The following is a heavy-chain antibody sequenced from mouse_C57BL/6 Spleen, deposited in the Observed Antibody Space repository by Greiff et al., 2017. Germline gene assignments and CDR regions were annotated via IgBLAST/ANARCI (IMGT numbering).Heavy chain of an antibody. Sequence: VQLQQSGPELVKPGASVKISCKASGYTFTDYYMNWVKQSHGKSLEWIGDINPNNGGTSYNQKFKGKATLTVDKSSSTAYMELRSLTSEDSAVYYCARREDVWGQGTLVTVSA. CDR1: GYTFTDYY. V-gene: IGHV1-26*01. J-gene: IGHJ3*01. CDR3: ARREDV. CDR2: INPNNGGT.